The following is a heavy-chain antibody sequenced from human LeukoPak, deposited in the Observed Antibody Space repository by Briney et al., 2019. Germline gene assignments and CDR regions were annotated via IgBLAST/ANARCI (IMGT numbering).Heavy chain of an antibody. CDR1: GGTFSSYA. J-gene: IGHJ5*02. V-gene: IGHV1-69*13. Sequence: SVKASCKASGGTFSSYAISWVRQAPGQGLEWMGGIIPIFGTANYAQKFQGRVTITADESTSTAYMELSSLRSEDTAVYYCARDAQCGSSGYYYVGCWFDPWGQGTLVTVSS. CDR2: IIPIFGTA. CDR3: ARDAQCGSSGYYYVGCWFDP. D-gene: IGHD3-22*01.